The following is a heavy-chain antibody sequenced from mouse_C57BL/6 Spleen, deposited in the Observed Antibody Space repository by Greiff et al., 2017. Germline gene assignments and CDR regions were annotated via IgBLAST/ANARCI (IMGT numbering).Heavy chain of an antibody. V-gene: IGHV1-66*01. Sequence: VKLQESGPELVKPGASVKISCKASGYSFTSYYIHWVKQRPGQGLEWIGWIYPGSGNTKYNEKFKGKATLTADTSSSTAYMQLSSLTSEDSAVYYCASYGSSRDAMDYWGQGTSVTVSS. CDR1: GYSFTSYY. CDR3: ASYGSSRDAMDY. CDR2: IYPGSGNT. J-gene: IGHJ4*01. D-gene: IGHD1-1*01.